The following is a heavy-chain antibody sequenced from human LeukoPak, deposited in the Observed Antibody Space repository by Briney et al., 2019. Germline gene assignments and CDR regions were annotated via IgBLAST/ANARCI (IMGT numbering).Heavy chain of an antibody. V-gene: IGHV6-1*01. CDR3: VRDFNWAFDY. J-gene: IGHJ4*02. D-gene: IGHD7-27*01. CDR1: VDSVSTKSVS. Sequence: SQTLSLTCAISVDSVSTKSVSWNWIRQSPSRGLEYLGRTRLRSTWNTFYSLSVQGRITINAETSRNQVSLRLNSVTPEDTALYYCVRDFNWAFDYWAQGTLVTVSS. CDR2: TRLRSTWNT.